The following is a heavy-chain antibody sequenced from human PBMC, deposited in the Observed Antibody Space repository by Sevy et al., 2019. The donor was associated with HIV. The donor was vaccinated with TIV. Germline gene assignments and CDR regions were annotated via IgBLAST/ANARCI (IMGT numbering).Heavy chain of an antibody. CDR3: VKDSIFYDSSSGYRPFYYYGMDV. CDR1: GFTFSGSA. V-gene: IGHV3-64D*09. CDR2: ISSSGSSA. Sequence: GGSLRLSCSASGFTFSGSALHWVRQAPGKGLEYVSVISSSGSSAYYAESVRGRFTISRENSKKKLYLQMRSLRAEDTAVYYCVKDSIFYDSSSGYRPFYYYGMDVWGQGTSVTVSS. J-gene: IGHJ6*02. D-gene: IGHD3-3*01.